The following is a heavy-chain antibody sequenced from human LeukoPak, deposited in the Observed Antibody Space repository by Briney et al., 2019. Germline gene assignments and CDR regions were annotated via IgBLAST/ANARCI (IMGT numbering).Heavy chain of an antibody. V-gene: IGHV4-34*01. CDR3: ARVRGLWFGVRNDS. J-gene: IGHJ4*02. Sequence: SETLSLTCTVSGDSINSYYWSWIRQPPGKGLEWIGEIDHTGSTHYNPSLKSRVTMSVDASKNQFSLKLTFVTAADTAVYYCARVRGLWFGVRNDSWGQGTLVTVSS. CDR2: IDHTGST. D-gene: IGHD3-10*01. CDR1: GDSINSYY.